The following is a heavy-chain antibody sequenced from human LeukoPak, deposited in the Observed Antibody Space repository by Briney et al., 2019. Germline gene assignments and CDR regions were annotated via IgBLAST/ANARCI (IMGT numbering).Heavy chain of an antibody. Sequence: PGGSLRLSCAASGITLSAYGTHWVRQAPGKGLEWVANIKQDGSEKYYVDSVKGRFTISRDNAKNSLYLQMNSLRAEDTAVYYCARVDTYYDILTGFSPYYFDYWGQGTLVTVSS. V-gene: IGHV3-7*01. D-gene: IGHD3-9*01. J-gene: IGHJ4*02. CDR3: ARVDTYYDILTGFSPYYFDY. CDR1: GITLSAYG. CDR2: IKQDGSEK.